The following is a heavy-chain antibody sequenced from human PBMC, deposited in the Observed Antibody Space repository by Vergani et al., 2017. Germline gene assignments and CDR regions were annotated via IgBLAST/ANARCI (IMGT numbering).Heavy chain of an antibody. CDR2: IYHSGGA. Sequence: QVQLQQWGAGLLKPSETLSLTCAVYGGSFSGYYWSWIRQPPGKGLEWIGNIYHSGGAYYNPFLKGRVTISVDTSKNQFSLEVTSVTAADTAIYFCVRTESFILRYFHCALWGQGTLVTVSS. D-gene: IGHD3-9*01. CDR1: GGSFSGYY. CDR3: VRTESFILRYFHCAL. V-gene: IGHV4-34*11. J-gene: IGHJ4*02.